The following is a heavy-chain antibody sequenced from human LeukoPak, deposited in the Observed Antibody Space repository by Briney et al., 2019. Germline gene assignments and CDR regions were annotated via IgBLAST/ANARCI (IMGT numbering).Heavy chain of an antibody. CDR2: MNPNSGNT. Sequence: ASVKVSCKASGYTFTIYDINWVRQATGQGPEWMGWMNPNSGNTGYAQKFQGRVTITRNTSISTAYMELSSLRSEDTAVYYCAREGRAVVTAISPGYYMDVWGKGTTVTVSS. J-gene: IGHJ6*03. V-gene: IGHV1-8*03. D-gene: IGHD2-21*02. CDR3: AREGRAVVTAISPGYYMDV. CDR1: GYTFTIYD.